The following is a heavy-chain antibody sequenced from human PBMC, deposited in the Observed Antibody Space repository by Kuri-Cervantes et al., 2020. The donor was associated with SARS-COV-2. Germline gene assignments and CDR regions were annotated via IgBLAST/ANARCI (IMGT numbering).Heavy chain of an antibody. V-gene: IGHV3-7*01. CDR2: IKQDGSEK. Sequence: ESLKISCAASGFTFSSYCMSWVRQAPGKGLEWVANIKQDGSEKYYVDSVKGRFTISRDNAKNSLYLQMNSLRAEDTAVYYCARDRVIETNDAFDIWGQGTMVTVSS. CDR3: ARDRVIETNDAFDI. J-gene: IGHJ3*02. D-gene: IGHD2-21*01. CDR1: GFTFSSYC.